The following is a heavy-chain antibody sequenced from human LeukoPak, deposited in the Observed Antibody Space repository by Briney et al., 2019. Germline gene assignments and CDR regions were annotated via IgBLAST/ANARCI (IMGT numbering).Heavy chain of an antibody. D-gene: IGHD2-21*02. V-gene: IGHV5-51*01. CDR3: ARLGYCGGDCYSSEFDY. CDR2: IYPGDSDT. Sequence: GESLKISCEGSGYSFTSYWIGWVRQMPGKGLEWMGIIYPGDSDTRYSPSFQGQVTISADKSISTAYLQWNSLKASDTAMYYCARLGYCGGDCYSSEFDYWGQGTLVTVSS. J-gene: IGHJ4*02. CDR1: GYSFTSYW.